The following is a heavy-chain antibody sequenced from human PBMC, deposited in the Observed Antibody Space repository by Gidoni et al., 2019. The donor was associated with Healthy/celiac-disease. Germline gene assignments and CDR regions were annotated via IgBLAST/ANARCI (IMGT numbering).Heavy chain of an antibody. V-gene: IGHV3-15*01. J-gene: IGHJ6*02. D-gene: IGHD3-3*01. Sequence: EVQLVESGGGLVKPGGSLRLSCAASGFTFSNAWMSWVRQAPGKGLGWVGRIKSKTDGGTTDYAAPVKGRFTISRDDSKNTLYLQMNSLKTEDTAVYYCTTDATYYDFWSGLYYYGMDVWGQGTTVTVSS. CDR3: TTDATYYDFWSGLYYYGMDV. CDR2: IKSKTDGGTT. CDR1: GFTFSNAW.